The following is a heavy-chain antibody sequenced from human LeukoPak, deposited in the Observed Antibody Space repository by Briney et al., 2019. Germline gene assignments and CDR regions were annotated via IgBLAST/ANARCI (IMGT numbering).Heavy chain of an antibody. CDR3: ATGPDYIAYYFDY. V-gene: IGHV1-69*13. J-gene: IGHJ4*02. CDR2: IIPIFGTA. D-gene: IGHD3-10*01. Sequence: ASVKVSCKASGGTFSSYAISWVRQAPGQGLEWMGGIIPIFGTANYAQKFQGRVTITADESTSTAYMELSSLRSEDTAVYYCATGPDYIAYYFDYWGQGTLVTVSS. CDR1: GGTFSSYA.